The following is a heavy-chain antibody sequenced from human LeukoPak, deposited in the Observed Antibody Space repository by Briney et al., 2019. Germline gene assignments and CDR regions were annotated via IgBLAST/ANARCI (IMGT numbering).Heavy chain of an antibody. CDR3: AKDDSSGYAGAFDI. J-gene: IGHJ3*02. D-gene: IGHD3-22*01. V-gene: IGHV3-7*01. CDR2: INQDVSDK. Sequence: PGGSLRLSCSASGFTFSDYWMSWVRQAPGKGLEWVANINQDVSDKYYVDSVKGRFTISRDNAKNSLYLQMNSLRAEDTAVYYCAKDDSSGYAGAFDIWGQGTMVTVSS. CDR1: GFTFSDYW.